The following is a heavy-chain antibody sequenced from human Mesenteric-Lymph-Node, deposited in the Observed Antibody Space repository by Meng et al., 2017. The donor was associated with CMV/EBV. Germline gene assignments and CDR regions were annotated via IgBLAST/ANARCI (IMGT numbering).Heavy chain of an antibody. CDR1: RFTFSSYW. V-gene: IGHV3-74*01. CDR2: INSDGSST. Sequence: GESLKISCAASRFTFSSYWMHWVRQAPGKGLVWVSHINSDGSSTSYADSVKGRFTISRDNAKNTLYLLMNSLRAEDTAVYYCTRDRLEGDYSGPGYWGQGTLVTVSS. CDR3: TRDRLEGDYSGPGY. D-gene: IGHD2-15*01. J-gene: IGHJ4*02.